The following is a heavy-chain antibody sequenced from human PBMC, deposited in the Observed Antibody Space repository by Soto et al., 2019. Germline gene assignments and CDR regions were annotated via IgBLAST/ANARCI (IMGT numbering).Heavy chain of an antibody. J-gene: IGHJ4*02. CDR2: VNPILSMS. CDR3: STSYGSGYRAFDF. D-gene: IGHD3-10*01. V-gene: IGHV1-69*04. Sequence: QVQLVQSGAEVKRPGSSVKVSCKSSGDTFNFYSINWVRQAPGLGLEWMGRVNPILSMSNYAQRFQGRVTMTAEKSTRTAYMELSGLRSEDTASYYCSTSYGSGYRAFDFWGQGAMVTVSS. CDR1: GDTFNFYS.